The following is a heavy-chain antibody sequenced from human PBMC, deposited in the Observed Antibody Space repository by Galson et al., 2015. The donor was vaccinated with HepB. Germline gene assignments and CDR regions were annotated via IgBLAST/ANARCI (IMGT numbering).Heavy chain of an antibody. CDR1: GDSVSSNSAA. CDR3: ARDVLDWLFGYYYGMDV. Sequence: CAISGDSVSSNSAAWNWVRQSPSRGLEWLGRTYYRSKWYNDYAVSVKSRITINPDTSKNQFSLQLNSVTPEDTAVYYCARDVLDWLFGYYYGMDVWGQGTTVTVSS. D-gene: IGHD3-9*01. CDR2: TYYRSKWYN. J-gene: IGHJ6*02. V-gene: IGHV6-1*01.